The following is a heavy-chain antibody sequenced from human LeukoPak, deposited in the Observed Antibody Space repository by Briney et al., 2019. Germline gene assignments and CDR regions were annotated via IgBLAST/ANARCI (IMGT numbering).Heavy chain of an antibody. J-gene: IGHJ5*02. CDR1: GYTFTGYY. Sequence: ASVKVSCKASGYTFTGYYMHWVRQAPGQGLEWMGWINPNSGGTNYAQKFQGRVIMTRDTSISTAYTELSRLRSDDTAVYYCARDSVVVIAHNWFDPWGQGTLVTVSS. D-gene: IGHD2-21*01. CDR3: ARDSVVVIAHNWFDP. V-gene: IGHV1-2*02. CDR2: INPNSGGT.